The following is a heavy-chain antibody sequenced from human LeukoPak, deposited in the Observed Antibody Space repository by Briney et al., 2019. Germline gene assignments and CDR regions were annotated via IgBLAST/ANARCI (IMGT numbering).Heavy chain of an antibody. V-gene: IGHV1-2*02. Sequence: ASVKVSCKASRYTFTGYYMHWVRQAPGQGLEWMGWINPNSGGTNYAQKFQGRVTMTRDTSISTAYMELSRLRSDDTAVYYCARRAVRGVMGFDYWGQGTLVTVSS. CDR2: INPNSGGT. CDR3: ARRAVRGVMGFDY. D-gene: IGHD3-10*01. J-gene: IGHJ4*02. CDR1: RYTFTGYY.